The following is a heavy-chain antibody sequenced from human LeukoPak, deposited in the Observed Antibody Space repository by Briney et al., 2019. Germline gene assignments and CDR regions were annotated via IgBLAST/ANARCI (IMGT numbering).Heavy chain of an antibody. J-gene: IGHJ4*02. V-gene: IGHV1-2*02. CDR3: ARDRTKRWGYSSGWSHGY. D-gene: IGHD6-19*01. CDR2: INPNSGGT. CDR1: GYTFTGYY. Sequence: ASVKVSCKASGYTFTGYYMHWVRQAPGQGLEWMGWINPNSGGTNYAQKFQGRVTMTRDTSISTAYMELSRLRSDDTAVYYCARDRTKRWGYSSGWSHGYWGQGTLVTVSS.